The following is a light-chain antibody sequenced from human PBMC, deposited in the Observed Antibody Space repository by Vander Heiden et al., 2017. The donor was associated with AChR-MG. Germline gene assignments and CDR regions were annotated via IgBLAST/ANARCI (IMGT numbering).Light chain of an antibody. CDR1: TSNIGDNT. V-gene: IGLV1-44*01. CDR3: AAWDDSRTGPGVV. Sequence: QSVLTQPPSASGTPGQRVTISCSGSTSNIGDNTVNWYQHLPGTAPKLLIYSNTQRPSGVPDRFSGSKSGSSASLAISGLQSEDEADYYCAAWDDSRTGPGVVFGGGTKLTVV. J-gene: IGLJ2*01. CDR2: SNT.